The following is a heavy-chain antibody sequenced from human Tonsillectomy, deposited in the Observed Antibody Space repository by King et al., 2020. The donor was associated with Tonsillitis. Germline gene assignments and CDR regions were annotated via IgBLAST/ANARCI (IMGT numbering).Heavy chain of an antibody. Sequence: QVQLVESGAEVKKPGASVKVSCKASGYTFTGYYMHWVRQAPGQGLEWMGWINPNSGGTNYAQKFQGRVTMTRDTSISTAYMELSRLRSDDTAVYYCARVFAAMVFNGYFDLWGRGTLVTVSS. V-gene: IGHV1-2*02. CDR1: GYTFTGYY. CDR2: INPNSGGT. J-gene: IGHJ2*01. CDR3: ARVFAAMVFNGYFDL. D-gene: IGHD5-18*01.